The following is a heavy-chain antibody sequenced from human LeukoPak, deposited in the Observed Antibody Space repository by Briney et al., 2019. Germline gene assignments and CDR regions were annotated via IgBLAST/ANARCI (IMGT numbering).Heavy chain of an antibody. V-gene: IGHV3-30-3*01. CDR2: ISYDGSNK. Sequence: GRSLSLSCAASGFTFSSYAMHWVRQAPGKGLEWVAVISYDGSNKYYADSVKGRFTISRDNSKNTLYLQMNSLRAEDTAVYYCARSAVDTAMVTVYWGQGTLVTVSS. CDR3: ARSAVDTAMVTVY. J-gene: IGHJ4*02. CDR1: GFTFSSYA. D-gene: IGHD5-18*01.